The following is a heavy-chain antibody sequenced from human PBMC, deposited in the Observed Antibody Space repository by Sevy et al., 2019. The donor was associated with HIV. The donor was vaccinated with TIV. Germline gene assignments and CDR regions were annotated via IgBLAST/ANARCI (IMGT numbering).Heavy chain of an antibody. Sequence: GGSLRLSCAASGFTFSNFAMSWVRQAPGKGLEWVSAISGTGDSTYYADSVKGRFTISRDNSKNTLYLQMNSLGVGDTARYYCARNRLPWFGHFLNWFDPWGQGTLVTVSS. V-gene: IGHV3-23*01. CDR1: GFTFSNFA. CDR3: ARNRLPWFGHFLNWFDP. D-gene: IGHD3-10*01. CDR2: ISGTGDST. J-gene: IGHJ5*02.